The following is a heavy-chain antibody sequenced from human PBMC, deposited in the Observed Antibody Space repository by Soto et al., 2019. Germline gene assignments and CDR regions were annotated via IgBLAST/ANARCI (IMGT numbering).Heavy chain of an antibody. V-gene: IGHV1-8*01. CDR1: GYTFTSYD. CDR2: MNPNSGNT. Sequence: GASVKVSCKASGYTFTSYDINWVRQATGQGLEWTGWMNPNSGNTGYAQKFQGRVTMTRNTSISTAYMELSSLRSEDTAVYYCARDQDYGDRPALFDYWGQGTLVTVSS. J-gene: IGHJ4*02. CDR3: ARDQDYGDRPALFDY. D-gene: IGHD4-17*01.